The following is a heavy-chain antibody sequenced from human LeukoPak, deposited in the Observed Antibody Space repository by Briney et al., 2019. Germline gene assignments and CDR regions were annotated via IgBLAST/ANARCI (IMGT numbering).Heavy chain of an antibody. CDR1: GYTCTSYY. CDR3: ARDRGDGYPNFDY. V-gene: IGHV1-46*01. J-gene: IGHJ4*02. D-gene: IGHD5-24*01. Sequence: ASVKVSCTSSGYTCTSYYMHWVRQAPGQGLEWMGIINPSGGSTSYAQKFQGRVAMTRDTSTSTVYMELSSLRSEDTAVYYCARDRGDGYPNFDYWGQGTLVTVSS. CDR2: INPSGGST.